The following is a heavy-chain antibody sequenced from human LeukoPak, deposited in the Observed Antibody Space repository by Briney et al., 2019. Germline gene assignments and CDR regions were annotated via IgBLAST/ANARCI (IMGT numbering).Heavy chain of an antibody. J-gene: IGHJ4*02. Sequence: QPGVSLRLSCAASGYTFSSYAMTWVRQAPGKGLEWVSGISESGGNTHYADSVKGRFTISRDNSKNTLYLQMNSLRAEDTAVYYCAKGGPRSGWYIFDCWGQGTLVTVSP. CDR1: GYTFSSYA. CDR3: AKGGPRSGWYIFDC. CDR2: ISESGGNT. V-gene: IGHV3-23*01. D-gene: IGHD6-19*01.